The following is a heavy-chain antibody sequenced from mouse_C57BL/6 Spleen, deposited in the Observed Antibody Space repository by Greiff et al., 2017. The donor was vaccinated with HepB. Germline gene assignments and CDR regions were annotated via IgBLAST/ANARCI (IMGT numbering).Heavy chain of an antibody. V-gene: IGHV1-82*01. D-gene: IGHD1-1*01. CDR3: ASTVVADWYFDV. J-gene: IGHJ1*03. Sequence: VQLQESGPELVKPGASVKISCKASGYAFSSSWMNWVKQRPGKGLEWIGRIYPGDGDTNYNGKFKGKATLTADKSSSTAYMQLSSPTSEDSAVYFCASTVVADWYFDVWGTGTTVTVSS. CDR1: GYAFSSSW. CDR2: IYPGDGDT.